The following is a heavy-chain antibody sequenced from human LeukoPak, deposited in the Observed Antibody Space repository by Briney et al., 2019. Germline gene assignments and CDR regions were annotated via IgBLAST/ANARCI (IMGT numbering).Heavy chain of an antibody. CDR3: ARGQWLVPIDY. J-gene: IGHJ4*02. D-gene: IGHD6-19*01. V-gene: IGHV4-38-2*01. Sequence: SETLSLTCAVSGYSISSGYYWGWIRLPPGKGLEWIGTIYHSGSTYYNPSLKSRVTIAVDTSKNQLSLKLSSVTAADTAVYYCARGQWLVPIDYWSQGTLVTVSS. CDR2: IYHSGST. CDR1: GYSISSGYY.